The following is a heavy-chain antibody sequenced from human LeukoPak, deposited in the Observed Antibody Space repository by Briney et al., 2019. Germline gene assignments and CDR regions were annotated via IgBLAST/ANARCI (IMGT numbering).Heavy chain of an antibody. V-gene: IGHV3-7*01. Sequence: GGSLRLSCAASGFTFSNFWMAWVRQVPGKGPEWVADIKVDGSATYYLDSVKGRFTISRDNARNSLYLQMNSLRVEDTAVYYCARARFETTVTALIRKKNYYYYYMDVWGKGTTVTVSS. CDR1: GFTFSNFW. CDR2: IKVDGSAT. J-gene: IGHJ6*03. CDR3: ARARFETTVTALIRKKNYYYYYMDV. D-gene: IGHD4-17*01.